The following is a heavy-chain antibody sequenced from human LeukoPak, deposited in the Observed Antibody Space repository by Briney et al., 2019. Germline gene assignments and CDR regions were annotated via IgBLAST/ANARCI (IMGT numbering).Heavy chain of an antibody. J-gene: IGHJ4*02. V-gene: IGHV1-2*06. Sequence: ASVKVSCKASGYTFTGYYMHRVRQAPGQGLEWMGRINPNSGGANYAQKFQGRVTMTRDTSTSTVYMELSSLRSEDTAVYYCTRAIYCSGGSCHWEFDYWGQGTLVTVSS. CDR2: INPNSGGA. D-gene: IGHD2-15*01. CDR3: TRAIYCSGGSCHWEFDY. CDR1: GYTFTGYY.